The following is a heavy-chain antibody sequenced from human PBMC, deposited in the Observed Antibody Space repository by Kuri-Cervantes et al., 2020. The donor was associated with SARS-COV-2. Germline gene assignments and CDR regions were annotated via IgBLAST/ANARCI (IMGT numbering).Heavy chain of an antibody. CDR3: ARVHKAARWIRWFDP. V-gene: IGHV1-8*02. CDR1: GYTFTSYD. D-gene: IGHD6-6*01. CDR2: MNPNSGNT. Sequence: ASVKVSCKASGYTFTSYDINWVRQATGQGLEWMGWMNPNSGNTGYAQKFQGRVTMTRNTSVSTAYMELSSLRSEDTAVYYCARVHKAARWIRWFDPWGQGTLVTVSS. J-gene: IGHJ5*02.